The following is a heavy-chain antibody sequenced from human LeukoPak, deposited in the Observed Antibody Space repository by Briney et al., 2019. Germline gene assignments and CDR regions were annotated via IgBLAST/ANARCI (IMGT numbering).Heavy chain of an antibody. D-gene: IGHD3-22*01. CDR3: ARPYYYDSRIDP. V-gene: IGHV4-30-4*01. J-gene: IGHJ5*02. CDR2: MYYSGST. CDR1: GGSTSSGDYY. Sequence: SETLSLTCTVSGGSTSSGDYYWSWIRQPPGKGLEWIAYMYYSGSTYYNPSLKSRVTMSADTSKNQLSLKLSSVTAADTAVYYCARPYYYDSRIDPWGQGIPVTVSS.